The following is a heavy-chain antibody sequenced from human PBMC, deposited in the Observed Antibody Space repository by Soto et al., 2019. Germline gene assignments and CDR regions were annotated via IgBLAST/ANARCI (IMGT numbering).Heavy chain of an antibody. CDR1: RFTLYTYC. CDR3: AKDNGYSPSST. D-gene: IGHD5-18*01. Sequence: GGGPGLSRSAPRFTLYTYCLSWGRQAPGKGLEWVSAISGSGGSTYYADSVKGRFTISRDNSKNTLYLQMNSLRAEDTAVYYCAKDNGYSPSSTWGQGTLVTVSS. CDR2: ISGSGGST. V-gene: IGHV3-23*01. J-gene: IGHJ5*02.